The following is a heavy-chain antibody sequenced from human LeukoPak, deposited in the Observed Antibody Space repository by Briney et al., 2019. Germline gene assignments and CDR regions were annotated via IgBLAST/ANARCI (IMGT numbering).Heavy chain of an antibody. CDR2: IYPGDSDT. CDR1: GYSFTSYW. Sequence: GESLKISCKGSGYSFTSYWIGWVRQMPGKGLEWMGIIYPGDSDTRYSPSFQGQVTISADKSISTAYLQWSSLKASDTAMYCCARQRRRYFDWLGLGWFDPWGQGTLVTVSS. CDR3: ARQRRRYFDWLGLGWFDP. V-gene: IGHV5-51*01. J-gene: IGHJ5*02. D-gene: IGHD3-9*01.